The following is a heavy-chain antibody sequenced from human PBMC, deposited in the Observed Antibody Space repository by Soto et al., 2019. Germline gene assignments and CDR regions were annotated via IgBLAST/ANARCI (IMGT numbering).Heavy chain of an antibody. V-gene: IGHV4-31*03. CDR1: GGPIRSGGYY. Sequence: LSLTCTVSGGPIRSGGYYWSWVRQNPRKGLEWIGNIYYSGNTYYNPSLKSRLTISVDTSKNQFSLNLSSVTAADTAVYYCARDRLMATAGTARHYFGLDVWGQGTTVTVSS. J-gene: IGHJ6*02. CDR3: ARDRLMATAGTARHYFGLDV. D-gene: IGHD5-18*01. CDR2: IYYSGNT.